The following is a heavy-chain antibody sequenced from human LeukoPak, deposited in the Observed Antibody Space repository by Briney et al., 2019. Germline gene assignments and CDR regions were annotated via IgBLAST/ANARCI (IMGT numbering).Heavy chain of an antibody. CDR1: GVSVSDGRYY. V-gene: IGHV4-31*03. CDR3: ATQYCSSISCLDVFNM. J-gene: IGHJ3*02. Sequence: PSQTLSLTCSVSGVSVSDGRYYWTWIRQHPGKGLEWIGYKYYSGRANYNPSLKSRLTISVDTSKNQFSLPLSYVTAADTATYYCATQYCSSISCLDVFNMWGQGTRVTVSS. D-gene: IGHD2-2*01. CDR2: KYYSGRA.